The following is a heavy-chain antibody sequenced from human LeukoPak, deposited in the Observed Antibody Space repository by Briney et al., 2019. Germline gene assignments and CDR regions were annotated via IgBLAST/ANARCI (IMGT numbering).Heavy chain of an antibody. Sequence: PGGSLRLSCAASGFTFSAYAMNWVRQAPGKGLEWVSSISASGATTYYADSVKGRFTISRDNSKNTLYLQMNSLRAEDTAVYYCAKEEARPGSSSPLDYWGQGTLVTVSS. D-gene: IGHD6-6*01. CDR1: GFTFSAYA. J-gene: IGHJ4*02. CDR3: AKEEARPGSSSPLDY. V-gene: IGHV3-23*01. CDR2: ISASGATT.